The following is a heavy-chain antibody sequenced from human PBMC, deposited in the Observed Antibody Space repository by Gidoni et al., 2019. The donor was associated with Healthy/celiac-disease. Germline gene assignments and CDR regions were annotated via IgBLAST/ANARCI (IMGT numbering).Heavy chain of an antibody. CDR1: GFTFDDYA. J-gene: IGHJ4*02. D-gene: IGHD4-17*01. Sequence: EVQLVESGGGVVQPGRSLRLACAASGFTFDDYAMHWVRQAPGKGLGWFSGISWTSGSIGYADSVKGRFTISRDNAKNSLYLQMNSLRAEDTALYYCAKDRTTVTTYFDYWGQGTLVTVSS. V-gene: IGHV3-9*01. CDR2: ISWTSGSI. CDR3: AKDRTTVTTYFDY.